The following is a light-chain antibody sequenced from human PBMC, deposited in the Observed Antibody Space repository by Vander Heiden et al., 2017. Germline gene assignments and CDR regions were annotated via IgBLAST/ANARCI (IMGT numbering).Light chain of an antibody. J-gene: IGKJ4*01. Sequence: DIVLSQSPATLSLSPGERATLSCRASQTVRGFSAWHQQKPGQAPMLLIYDVSNRAAGIPARFSGSGSGTDFTLTISSLEPEDFAVYYCQQDANWPLTFGGGTTVEIK. CDR3: QQDANWPLT. CDR2: DVS. V-gene: IGKV3-11*01. CDR1: QTVRGF.